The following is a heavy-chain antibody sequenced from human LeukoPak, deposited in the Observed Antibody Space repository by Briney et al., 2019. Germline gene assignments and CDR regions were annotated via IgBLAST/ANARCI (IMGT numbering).Heavy chain of an antibody. Sequence: SDTLSLTCTVSGRSISSYYWSWIRQPPGKGLEWIGYIYYSGSTNYNPSLKSRVSIYLDTSKNQFSLRLNSVTAADTAVYYCARDSYRSGRGYDFWGQGTPVTVSS. J-gene: IGHJ4*02. D-gene: IGHD5-12*01. V-gene: IGHV4-59*01. CDR3: ARDSYRSGRGYDF. CDR1: GRSISSYY. CDR2: IYYSGST.